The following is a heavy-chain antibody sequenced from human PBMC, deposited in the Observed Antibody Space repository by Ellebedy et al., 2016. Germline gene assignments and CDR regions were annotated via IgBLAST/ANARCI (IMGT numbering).Heavy chain of an antibody. CDR2: MNPNSGNT. D-gene: IGHD6-19*01. V-gene: IGHV1-8*01. Sequence: ASVKVSXXASGYTFTSYDINWVRQATGQGLEWMGWMNPNSGNTGYAQKFQGRVTMTRNTSISTAYMELSSLRSEDTAVYYCARVDGYSSGWYRFDYWGQGTLVTVSS. CDR3: ARVDGYSSGWYRFDY. J-gene: IGHJ4*02. CDR1: GYTFTSYD.